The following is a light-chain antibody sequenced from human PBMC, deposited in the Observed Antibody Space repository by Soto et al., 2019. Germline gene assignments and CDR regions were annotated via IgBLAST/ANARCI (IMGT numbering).Light chain of an antibody. CDR2: EGS. Sequence: QAALAQPASVSGSPVQSITISFTGTSSDVGDYNYVSWYQQVPGRAPKVMIYEGSNRPAGASNRFSGSKSGITASLHISGLQAEYEADYYCSPYTSSSTYVFGTGTKVTVL. V-gene: IGLV2-14*01. J-gene: IGLJ1*01. CDR3: SPYTSSSTYV. CDR1: SSDVGDYNY.